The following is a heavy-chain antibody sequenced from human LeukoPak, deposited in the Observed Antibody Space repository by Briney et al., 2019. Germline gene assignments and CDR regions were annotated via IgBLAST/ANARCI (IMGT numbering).Heavy chain of an antibody. V-gene: IGHV3-53*01. D-gene: IGHD6-19*01. Sequence: GGSLRLSCAASGFTVSNNYMSWVRQAPGKGLEWVSVIYSGGSTYCADSVKGRFTISRDNSKNTVYLQMSSLRAEDTAVYYCARGLKYSSGWFYFDYWGQGTLVTVSS. CDR3: ARGLKYSSGWFYFDY. CDR1: GFTVSNNY. CDR2: IYSGGST. J-gene: IGHJ4*02.